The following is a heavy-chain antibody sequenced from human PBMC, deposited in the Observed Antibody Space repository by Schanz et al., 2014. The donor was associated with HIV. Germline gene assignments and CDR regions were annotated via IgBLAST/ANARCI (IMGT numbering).Heavy chain of an antibody. CDR2: INHRGIT. CDR3: ARGPWAGSGSYPLDY. V-gene: IGHV4-34*01. CDR1: GGSFSAYY. J-gene: IGHJ4*02. D-gene: IGHD3-10*01. Sequence: QVQLHQWGAGLLKPSETLSLTCAVYGGSFSAYYWSWIRQPPGKGLEWIGEINHRGITNYNPSLESRVTISMDTSKNQFSLKLNSATTADTATYYCARGPWAGSGSYPLDYWGQGTLVTVSS.